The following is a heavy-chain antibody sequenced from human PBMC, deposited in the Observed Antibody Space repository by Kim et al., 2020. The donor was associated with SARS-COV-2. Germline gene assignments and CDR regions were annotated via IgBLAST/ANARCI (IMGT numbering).Heavy chain of an antibody. D-gene: IGHD6-19*01. CDR2: INHSGST. CDR1: GGSFSGYY. Sequence: SETLSLTCAVYGGSFSGYYWSWIRQPPGKGLEWIGEINHSGSTNYNPSLKSRVTISVDTSKNQFSLKLSSVTAADTAVYYCAIRIRDSSGWYLKYWGQGTLVTVSS. V-gene: IGHV4-34*01. CDR3: AIRIRDSSGWYLKY. J-gene: IGHJ4*02.